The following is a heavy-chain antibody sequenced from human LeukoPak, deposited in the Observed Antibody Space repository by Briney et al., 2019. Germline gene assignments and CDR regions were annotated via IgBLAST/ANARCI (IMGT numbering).Heavy chain of an antibody. CDR2: ISWNSGSI. CDR1: GFTFDDYA. Sequence: GGSLRLSCAASGFTFDDYAMHWVRQAPGKGLEWVSGISWNSGSIGYADSVKGRFTISRDNAKNSLYLQMNSLRAEDTALYYCAKDYYGDYGAFDYWGQGTLVTVSS. V-gene: IGHV3-9*01. J-gene: IGHJ4*02. CDR3: AKDYYGDYGAFDY. D-gene: IGHD4-17*01.